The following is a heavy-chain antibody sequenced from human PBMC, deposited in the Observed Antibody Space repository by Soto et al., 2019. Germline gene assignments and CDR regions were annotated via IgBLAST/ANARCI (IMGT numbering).Heavy chain of an antibody. J-gene: IGHJ6*02. CDR2: ISGDGSNQ. CDR1: GFTFSGYA. Sequence: PGGSLRLSCAASGFTFSGYALHWVRQAPGKGLEWVAVISGDGSNQYYADSVKGRFTISRGNSKNTLYLQMNSLRAEDTAVYYCARDYYRFNSGYGFSMDVWGQGTTVTVSS. V-gene: IGHV3-30-3*01. D-gene: IGHD5-12*01. CDR3: ARDYYRFNSGYGFSMDV.